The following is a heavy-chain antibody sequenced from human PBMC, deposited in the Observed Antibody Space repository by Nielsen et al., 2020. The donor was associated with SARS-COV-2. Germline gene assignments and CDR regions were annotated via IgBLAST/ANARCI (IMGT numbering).Heavy chain of an antibody. J-gene: IGHJ4*02. Sequence: GESLKISCEASGFNFRSFAMTWVRQAPGKGLEWVSGIGGSGITYFADSVKGRFSISRDNSKNMVYLQMKSLRAEDTAVYYCAKEDWHFDYWGQGTLVTVSS. D-gene: IGHD3/OR15-3a*01. CDR2: IGGSGIT. CDR3: AKEDWHFDY. V-gene: IGHV3-23*01. CDR1: GFNFRSFA.